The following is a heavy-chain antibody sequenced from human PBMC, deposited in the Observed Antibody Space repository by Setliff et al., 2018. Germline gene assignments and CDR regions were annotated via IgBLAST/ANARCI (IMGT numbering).Heavy chain of an antibody. Sequence: SETLSLTCTVSGGSISSSSYYWGWIRQPPGKGLEWIGSIYYSGSTYYNPSLKSRATISVDTSKNQFSLKLSSVTAADTAVYYCARVSQYSSGWYYYYYGMDVWGQGTTVTVSS. CDR3: ARVSQYSSGWYYYYYGMDV. V-gene: IGHV4-39*07. CDR2: IYYSGST. CDR1: GGSISSSSYY. D-gene: IGHD6-19*01. J-gene: IGHJ6*02.